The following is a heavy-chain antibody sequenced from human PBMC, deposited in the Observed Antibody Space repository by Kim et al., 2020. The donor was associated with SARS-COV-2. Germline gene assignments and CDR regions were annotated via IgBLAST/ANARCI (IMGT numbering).Heavy chain of an antibody. J-gene: IGHJ6*02. CDR3: AKDICSSSSCPYYYYYGMDV. CDR1: GFRFDDYA. CDR2: ISADGGNT. Sequence: GGSLRLSCAASGFRFDDYAMYWVRQAPGKGLEWVSLISADGGNTYYADSVKGRFTISRDNNKNSLYLQMNSLRTEDTAFYYCAKDICSSSSCPYYYYYGMDVWGQGTTVIVSS. D-gene: IGHD2-2*01. V-gene: IGHV3-43*02.